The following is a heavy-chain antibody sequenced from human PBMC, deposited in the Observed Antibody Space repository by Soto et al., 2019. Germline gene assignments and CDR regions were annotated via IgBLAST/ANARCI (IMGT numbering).Heavy chain of an antibody. CDR3: ARSQGSSTSLEIYYYYYYGMDV. CDR1: GGTFGSYA. Sequence: QVQLVQSGAEVQKPGSSVKVSCKASGGTFGSYAISWVRQAPGQGLERMGGIIPIPGTANYAQKFQGRVTIAADESTSTAYMELSSLRSEDTAVYYCARSQGSSTSLEIYYYYYYGMDVWGQGTTVTVSS. CDR2: IIPIPGTA. J-gene: IGHJ6*02. V-gene: IGHV1-69*01. D-gene: IGHD2-2*01.